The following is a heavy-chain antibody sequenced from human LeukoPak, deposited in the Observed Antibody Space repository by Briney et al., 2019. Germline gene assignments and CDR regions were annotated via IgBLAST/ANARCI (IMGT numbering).Heavy chain of an antibody. J-gene: IGHJ6*02. CDR1: GYTFTGYY. CDR3: ARAYYYDSSGYSYYYGMDV. Sequence: GASVKVSCKASGYTFTGYYMHWVRQAPGQGLEWMGWINPNSGGTTYAQKFQGRVTMTRDTSISTAYMELSRLRSDDTAVYYCARAYYYDSSGYSYYYGMDVWGQGTTVTVSS. CDR2: INPNSGGT. V-gene: IGHV1-2*02. D-gene: IGHD3-22*01.